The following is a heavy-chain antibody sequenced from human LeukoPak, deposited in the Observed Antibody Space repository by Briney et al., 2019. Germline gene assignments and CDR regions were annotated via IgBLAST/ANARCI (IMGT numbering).Heavy chain of an antibody. J-gene: IGHJ4*02. CDR1: GITFTAYS. D-gene: IGHD3-10*01. Sequence: GGSLRLSCAASGITFTAYSLNWVRQAPGKGLEWLSYISSSSSRIYYADSVKGRFTISRDNAKNSLYLQMNSLSAEDTAMYFCARDSGGFSLDYWGRGTLVTVSS. CDR2: ISSSSSRI. V-gene: IGHV3-48*04. CDR3: ARDSGGFSLDY.